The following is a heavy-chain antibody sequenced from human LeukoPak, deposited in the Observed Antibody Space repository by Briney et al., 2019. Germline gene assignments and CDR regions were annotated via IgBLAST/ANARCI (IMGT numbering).Heavy chain of an antibody. CDR1: DLTFSGNG. V-gene: IGHV3-7*01. J-gene: IGHJ3*02. CDR2: IKQDGSEK. CDR3: AKYPGAFDI. Sequence: GGPLGLSFAASDLTFSGNGLTWVAQAPGKGLEWVANIKQDGSEKYYVDSVKGRFTISRDNAKNSLYLQMNSLRAEDTAVYYCAKYPGAFDIWGQGTMVTVSS. D-gene: IGHD6-6*01.